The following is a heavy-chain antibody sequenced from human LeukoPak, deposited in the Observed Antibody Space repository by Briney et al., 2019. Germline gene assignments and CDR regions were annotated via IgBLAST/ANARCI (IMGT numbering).Heavy chain of an antibody. D-gene: IGHD4-23*01. J-gene: IGHJ2*01. CDR3: ARATGNSDHSPREPIHWYFDL. Sequence: SVKVSCKASGGTFSTFGLSWVRQAPGQGLEWMGGIIPIFGPANYAQKLQGRVTITADESTSTAYMELSSLRSEDTAVYFCARATGNSDHSPREPIHWYFDLWGRGTLVTVSS. CDR1: GGTFSTFG. V-gene: IGHV1-69*13. CDR2: IIPIFGPA.